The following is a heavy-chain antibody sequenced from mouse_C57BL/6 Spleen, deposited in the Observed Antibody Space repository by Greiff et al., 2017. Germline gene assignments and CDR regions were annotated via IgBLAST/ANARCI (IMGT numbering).Heavy chain of an antibody. D-gene: IGHD2-1*01. J-gene: IGHJ3*01. V-gene: IGHV1-42*01. CDR2: INPSTGGT. CDR1: GYSFTGYY. CDR3: ARDGYYGNYEGWFAY. Sequence: EVKLVESGPELVKPGASVKISCKASGYSFTGYYMNWVKQSPETSLEWIGEINPSTGGTTYNQKFKAKATLTVDKSSSTAYMQLKSLTSEDSAVYYCARDGYYGNYEGWFAYWGQGTLVTVSA.